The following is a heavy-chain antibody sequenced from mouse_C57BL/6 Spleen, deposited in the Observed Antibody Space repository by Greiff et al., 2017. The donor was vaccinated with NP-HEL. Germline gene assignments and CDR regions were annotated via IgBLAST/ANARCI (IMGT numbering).Heavy chain of an antibody. CDR1: GYAFSSYW. V-gene: IGHV1-80*01. CDR2: IYPGDGDT. CDR3: ARKPIYYGNYAYFDY. Sequence: LVESGAELVKPGASVKISCKASGYAFSSYWMNWVKQRPGKGLEWIGQIYPGDGDTNYNGKFKGKATLTADKSSSTAYMQLSSLTSEDSAVYFCARKPIYYGNYAYFDYWGQGTTLTVSS. D-gene: IGHD2-1*01. J-gene: IGHJ2*01.